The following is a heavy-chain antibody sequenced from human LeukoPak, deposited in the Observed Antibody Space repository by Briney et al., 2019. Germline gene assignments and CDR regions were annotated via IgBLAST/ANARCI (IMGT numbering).Heavy chain of an antibody. D-gene: IGHD5-18*01. V-gene: IGHV1-2*02. Sequence: ASVKVSCKASGYTFTSYDINWVRQAPGQGLEWMGWINPNSGYTSYAQNFQGRVTMTRDTSISTSYMDLSRLRSDDTAVYYCARGQLWSNQGVYWGQGTLVTVSS. CDR1: GYTFTSYD. CDR2: INPNSGYT. CDR3: ARGQLWSNQGVY. J-gene: IGHJ4*02.